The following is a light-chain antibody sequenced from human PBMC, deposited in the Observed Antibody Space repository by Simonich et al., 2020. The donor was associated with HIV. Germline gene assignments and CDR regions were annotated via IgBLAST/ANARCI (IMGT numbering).Light chain of an antibody. Sequence: DIVMTQSPLSLPVTPGEPASFSCRYSQSLLHSNGYNYLDWYLQKPGQSPQLLIYLGSNRASGVPDRFSGSGSGTDFTLKISRVEAEDVGVYYCMQALQNPYTFGQGTKLEIK. V-gene: IGKV2-28*01. CDR2: LGS. J-gene: IGKJ2*01. CDR1: QSLLHSNGYNY. CDR3: MQALQNPYT.